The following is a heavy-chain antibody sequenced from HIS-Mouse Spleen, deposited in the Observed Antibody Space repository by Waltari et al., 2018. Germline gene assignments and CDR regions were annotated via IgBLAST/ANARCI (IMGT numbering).Heavy chain of an antibody. V-gene: IGHV4-39*01. CDR2: IYYSGRT. Sequence: QLQLQESGPGLVKPSETLSLTCTVSGGSISSSSYYWGWVRQPPGKGLEWIGGIYYSGRTYYNPSLKSRVPISVDTSKNQFSLKLSSVTAADTAVYYCARKRTASGWFDPWGQGTLVTVSS. J-gene: IGHJ5*02. D-gene: IGHD2-21*02. CDR3: ARKRTASGWFDP. CDR1: GGSISSSSYY.